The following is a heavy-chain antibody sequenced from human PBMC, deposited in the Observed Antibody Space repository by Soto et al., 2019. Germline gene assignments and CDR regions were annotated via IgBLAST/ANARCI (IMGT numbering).Heavy chain of an antibody. CDR3: ATPRAITGPTGTINYYYCGMDV. CDR1: GGTFSSYA. V-gene: IGHV1-69*06. J-gene: IGHJ6*02. D-gene: IGHD1-7*01. Sequence: QVQLVQSGAEVKKPGSSVKVSCKASGGTFSSYAISWVRQAPGQGLEWMGGIIPIFGTANDAQKFQGRVTSTADKSTSTAYMELSSLRSEDTAVYYCATPRAITGPTGTINYYYCGMDVWGQGTTVTVSS. CDR2: IIPIFGTA.